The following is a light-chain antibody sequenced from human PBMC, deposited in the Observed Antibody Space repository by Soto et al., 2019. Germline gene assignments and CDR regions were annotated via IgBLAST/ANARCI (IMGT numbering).Light chain of an antibody. V-gene: IGLV2-14*01. CDR3: SSYTTTSTLL. CDR1: NRDIGAYNL. Sequence: QAVVTQPASVSGSLGQSITISCTGSNRDIGAYNLVSWYQQYPDTAPKLIIYEVRNRPSGVSYRFTGSRSGNTSSLTLSALQADDESTFYCSSYTTTSTLLFGGGTKLTVL. J-gene: IGLJ3*02. CDR2: EVR.